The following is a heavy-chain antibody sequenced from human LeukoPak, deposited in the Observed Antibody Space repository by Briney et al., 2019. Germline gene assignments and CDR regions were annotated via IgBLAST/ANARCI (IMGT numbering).Heavy chain of an antibody. V-gene: IGHV3-53*01. D-gene: IGHD6-19*01. CDR1: GFTVSSSY. CDR2: INSGGGT. Sequence: PGGSLRLSCAASGFTVSSSYMGWVRQAPGKGLEWVSYINSGGGTNHADSVKGRFTISRDNSKNTLYLQMNSLRVEDTAVYYCARVSSDSNGWYHFDYWGQGTLVTVSS. J-gene: IGHJ4*02. CDR3: ARVSSDSNGWYHFDY.